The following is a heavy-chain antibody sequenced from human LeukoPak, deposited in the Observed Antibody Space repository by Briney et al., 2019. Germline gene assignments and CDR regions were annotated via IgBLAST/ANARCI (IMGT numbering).Heavy chain of an antibody. Sequence: NPSETLSLTCAVYGGSFSGYYWSWIRQPPGKGLEWMGEINHSGSTNYNPSLKSRVTISVDTYKNQFSLKLSSVTAADTAVYYCARWPLYSSGWSPGWFDPWGQGTLVTVSS. CDR2: INHSGST. V-gene: IGHV4-34*01. CDR1: GGSFSGYY. J-gene: IGHJ5*02. CDR3: ARWPLYSSGWSPGWFDP. D-gene: IGHD6-19*01.